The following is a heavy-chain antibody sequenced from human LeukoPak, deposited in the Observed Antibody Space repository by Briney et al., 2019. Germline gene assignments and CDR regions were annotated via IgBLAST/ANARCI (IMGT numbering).Heavy chain of an antibody. Sequence: ASVKVSCKASGGTFSSYAISWVRQAPGQGLEWMGGIIPIFGTANYAQKFQGRVTITTDESTSTAYMELSSLRSEDTAVYYCARAPDSSGYYYVEGADYGMDVWGQGTTVTVSS. D-gene: IGHD3-22*01. CDR2: IIPIFGTA. J-gene: IGHJ6*02. CDR3: ARAPDSSGYYYVEGADYGMDV. CDR1: GGTFSSYA. V-gene: IGHV1-69*05.